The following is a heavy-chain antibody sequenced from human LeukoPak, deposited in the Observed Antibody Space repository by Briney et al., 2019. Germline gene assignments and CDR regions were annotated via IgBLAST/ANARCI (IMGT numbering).Heavy chain of an antibody. V-gene: IGHV3-23*01. D-gene: IGHD6-6*01. Sequence: GGSLRLSCAASGFTFSSYAMSWVRQAPGKGLEWVSAISGSGGSTYYADSVKGRFTISRDNSTNTLYLQMNTLRAEDTAVYYCAKLKQLAQDWFDPWGQGTLVTVSS. J-gene: IGHJ5*02. CDR1: GFTFSSYA. CDR3: AKLKQLAQDWFDP. CDR2: ISGSGGST.